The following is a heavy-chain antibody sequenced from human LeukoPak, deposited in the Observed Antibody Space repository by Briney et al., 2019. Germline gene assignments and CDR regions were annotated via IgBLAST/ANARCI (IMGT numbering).Heavy chain of an antibody. J-gene: IGHJ4*02. CDR3: ARADIVVVVAAWAYFDY. Sequence: KSSETLSLTCTVSGGSISSSSYYWGWIRQPPGKGLEWIGSIYYSGSTYYNPSLKSRVTISVDTSKNQFSLKLSSVTAADTAVYYCARADIVVVVAAWAYFDYWGQGTLVTVSS. CDR2: IYYSGST. CDR1: GGSISSSSYY. V-gene: IGHV4-39*01. D-gene: IGHD2-15*01.